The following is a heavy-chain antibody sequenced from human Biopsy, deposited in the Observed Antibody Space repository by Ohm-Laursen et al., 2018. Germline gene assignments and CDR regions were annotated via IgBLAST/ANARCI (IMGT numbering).Heavy chain of an antibody. CDR1: GGSLSSYS. Sequence: DTLSLTCPVSGGSLSSYSWSWIRQPAGKGLEWIGQIYTSGITNYNPSLKSRVTMSVDTSKNKFSLRVSSVTAADTAVYYCARDRDRRGWFDPWGQGTLVTVSS. D-gene: IGHD1-14*01. CDR2: IYTSGIT. CDR3: ARDRDRRGWFDP. J-gene: IGHJ5*02. V-gene: IGHV4-4*07.